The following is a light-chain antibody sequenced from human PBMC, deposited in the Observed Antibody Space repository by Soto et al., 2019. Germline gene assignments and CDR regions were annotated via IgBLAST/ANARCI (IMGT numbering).Light chain of an antibody. J-gene: IGKJ1*01. CDR3: QQYNSYWT. V-gene: IGKV1-5*01. CDR1: QSIGRW. CDR2: DAS. Sequence: DIQMTQSPSTLSASLGDRGTITCRASQSIGRWLAWYQQKPGKAPKVLIYDASTLKSGVPSRFSGSGSGTDFTLTISSLQPDDFAIYYCQQYNSYWTFGQGTKVDIK.